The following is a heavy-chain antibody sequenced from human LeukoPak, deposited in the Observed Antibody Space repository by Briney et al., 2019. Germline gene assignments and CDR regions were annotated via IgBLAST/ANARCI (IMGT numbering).Heavy chain of an antibody. CDR1: GYTFTGYY. J-gene: IGHJ4*02. CDR3: AREQTVRYCSGGSCYENDY. CDR2: INPNSGGT. D-gene: IGHD2-15*01. V-gene: IGHV1-2*02. Sequence: GASVKVSCEASGYTFTGYYMHWVRQAPGQGLEWMGWINPNSGGTNYAQEFQGRVTMTRDTSISTAYMELSRLRSDDTAVYYCAREQTVRYCSGGSCYENDYWGQGTLVTVSS.